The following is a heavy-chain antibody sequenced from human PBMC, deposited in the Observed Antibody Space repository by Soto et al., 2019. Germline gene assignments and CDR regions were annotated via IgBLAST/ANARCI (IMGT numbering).Heavy chain of an antibody. D-gene: IGHD3-9*01. Sequence: GESLKISCKGSGYSFTSYWISWVRQMPGKGLEWMGRIDPSDSYTNYSPSFQGHVTISADKSISTAYLQWSSLKASDTAMYYCARIYYDILTGYFSTYYFDYWGQGTLVTVSS. J-gene: IGHJ4*02. CDR2: IDPSDSYT. CDR1: GYSFTSYW. CDR3: ARIYYDILTGYFSTYYFDY. V-gene: IGHV5-10-1*01.